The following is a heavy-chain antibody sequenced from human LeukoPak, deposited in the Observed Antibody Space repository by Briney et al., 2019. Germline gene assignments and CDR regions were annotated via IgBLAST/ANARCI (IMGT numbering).Heavy chain of an antibody. CDR3: ATDFSGYWAFDI. D-gene: IGHD5-12*01. CDR2: IIPILGTA. CDR1: GGTFSSYA. Sequence: SVKVSCKASGGTFSSYAISWVRQAPGQGLEWMGRIIPILGTANYAQKFQGRVTITADKSTSTAYMELSSLRSEDTAVYYCATDFSGYWAFDIWGQGTMVTVSS. J-gene: IGHJ3*02. V-gene: IGHV1-69*04.